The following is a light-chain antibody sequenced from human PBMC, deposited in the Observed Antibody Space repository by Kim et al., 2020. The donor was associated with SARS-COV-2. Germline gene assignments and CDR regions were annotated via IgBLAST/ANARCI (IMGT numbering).Light chain of an antibody. CDR2: QNI. Sequence: YELTQPPSVSVSPGETASITCSGDNLENKYVCWYQQKPGQSPVLVMYQNIKRPSGIPERFSGSNSGNTATLTISGTQGLDEADYYCQAWDSRNYVFGTGTKVTVL. V-gene: IGLV3-1*01. CDR3: QAWDSRNYV. CDR1: NLENKY. J-gene: IGLJ1*01.